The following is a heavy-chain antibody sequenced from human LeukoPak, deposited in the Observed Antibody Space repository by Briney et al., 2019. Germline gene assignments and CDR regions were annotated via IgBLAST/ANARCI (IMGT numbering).Heavy chain of an antibody. Sequence: PGGSLRLSCAASGFTFSSYAMHWVRQAPGKGLEWVAVISYDGSNKYYADSVKGRFTISIDNSKNTLYLQMNSLRAEDTAVYYCARGPGMVVPFDYWGQGTLVTVSS. CDR1: GFTFSSYA. CDR2: ISYDGSNK. D-gene: IGHD1-26*01. J-gene: IGHJ4*02. V-gene: IGHV3-30-3*01. CDR3: ARGPGMVVPFDY.